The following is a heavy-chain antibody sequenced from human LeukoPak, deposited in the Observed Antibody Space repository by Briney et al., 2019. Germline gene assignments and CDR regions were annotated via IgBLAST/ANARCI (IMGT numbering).Heavy chain of an antibody. CDR3: ARVRGYCSSTICYRYYFDY. CDR1: GYSISSGYY. Sequence: PSETLSLTCAVSGYSISSGYYWGWIRQPPGKGLEWIGTIYHSGSTYYNPSLKSRVTMSVDTSKNQFSLKLTSVTAADTAVYYCARVRGYCSSTICYRYYFDYWGQGTLVTVSS. D-gene: IGHD2-2*01. V-gene: IGHV4-38-2*01. CDR2: IYHSGST. J-gene: IGHJ4*02.